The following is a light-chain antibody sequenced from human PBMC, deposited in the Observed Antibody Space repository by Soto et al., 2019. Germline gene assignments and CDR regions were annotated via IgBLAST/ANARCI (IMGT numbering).Light chain of an antibody. Sequence: EIVLTQSPGTLSLSPRERATLSCRASQSVSSNSLAWYQHKPGQAPRLLIYGASNRAPGIPDRFSGSGSGTDFPLTSSRLEPDDFAVYYCQQYAASPRTFGQVTQV. CDR3: QQYAASPRT. J-gene: IGKJ1*01. CDR1: QSVSSNS. CDR2: GAS. V-gene: IGKV3-20*01.